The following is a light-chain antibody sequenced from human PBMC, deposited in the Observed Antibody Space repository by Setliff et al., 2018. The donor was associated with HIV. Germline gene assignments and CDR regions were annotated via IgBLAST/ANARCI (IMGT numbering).Light chain of an antibody. CDR3: QQSSSSPLA. CDR1: QSITNY. V-gene: IGKV1-39*01. J-gene: IGKJ4*01. CDR2: AAS. Sequence: DIQMTQSPSSLSASVGDRVTITCRASQSITNYLNWYQQKPGKAPKLLIYAASSLQSGVPSRFSGSGSGTDFTLTISSLQPEDFATYYCQQSSSSPLAFGGGTKVDIK.